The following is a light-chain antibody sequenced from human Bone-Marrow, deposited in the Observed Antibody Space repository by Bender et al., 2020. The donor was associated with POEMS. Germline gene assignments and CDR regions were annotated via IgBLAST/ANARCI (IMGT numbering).Light chain of an antibody. CDR3: SSWDDSLIGWV. CDR2: SNN. CDR1: SSNFGNNA. Sequence: QSVLTQPPSASGTPGQSVTISCSGTSSNFGNNAANWYQHVPGTAPKLLLYSNNQRPSGVPDRFSASTSGTAASLAISGLHSDDEADYYCSSWDDSLIGWVFGGGTKLTVL. J-gene: IGLJ3*02. V-gene: IGLV1-44*01.